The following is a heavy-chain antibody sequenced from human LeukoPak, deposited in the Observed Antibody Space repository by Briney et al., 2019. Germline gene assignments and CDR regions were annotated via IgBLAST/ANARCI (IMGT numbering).Heavy chain of an antibody. D-gene: IGHD3-9*01. CDR2: ISGSGGST. CDR3: AKSYSDILTGYPPDYMDV. Sequence: GGSLRLSCAASGFTFSSYAMSWVRQAPGKGLEWVSAISGSGGSTSYADPVKGRFTISRDNSKNTLYLQMNSLRAEDTAVYYCAKSYSDILTGYPPDYMDVWGKGTTVTVSS. V-gene: IGHV3-23*01. CDR1: GFTFSSYA. J-gene: IGHJ6*03.